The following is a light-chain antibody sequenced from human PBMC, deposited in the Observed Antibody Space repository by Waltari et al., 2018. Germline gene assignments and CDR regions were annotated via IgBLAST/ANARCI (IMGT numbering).Light chain of an antibody. J-gene: IGKJ2*01. CDR2: VAS. CDR3: QQSYRIPPT. CDR1: ETVSTY. V-gene: IGKV1-39*01. Sequence: DIRMTQSPSSLSASVGDRVSITCRASETVSTYVSWYQQKPGKAANLLIYVASNLQSGVPSRFSGSGSGTDFTLTISSLQVEDFATYYCQQSYRIPPTFGQGTKVEI.